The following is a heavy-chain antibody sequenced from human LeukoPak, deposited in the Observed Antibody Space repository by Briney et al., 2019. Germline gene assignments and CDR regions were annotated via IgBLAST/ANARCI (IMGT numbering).Heavy chain of an antibody. D-gene: IGHD3-3*01. CDR3: ARDAPDYDFWSGYHYYYYGMDV. Sequence: ASMKVSCKASGYTFTGYYIHWVRQAPGQGLEWMGCINPNGGGTNYLQKLQGRVTMTTDTSTSTAYMELRSLRSDDTAVYYCARDAPDYDFWSGYHYYYYGMDVWGQGTTVTVSS. V-gene: IGHV1-2*02. CDR1: GYTFTGYY. J-gene: IGHJ6*02. CDR2: INPNGGGT.